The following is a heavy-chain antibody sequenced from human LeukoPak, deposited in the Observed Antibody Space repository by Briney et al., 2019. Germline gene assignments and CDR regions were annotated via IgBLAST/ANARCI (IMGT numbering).Heavy chain of an antibody. CDR1: GYNFTDYY. Sequence: ASVKVSCKASGYNFTDYYIHWVRQAPGQGLEWMGWINPKSGGTNYAQKFRGRVTMTRDTSISTAYMELSGLRSDDTAVYSCARVASSGLDYWGQGTLVTVSS. CDR2: INPKSGGT. CDR3: ARVASSGLDY. J-gene: IGHJ4*02. V-gene: IGHV1-2*02. D-gene: IGHD6-19*01.